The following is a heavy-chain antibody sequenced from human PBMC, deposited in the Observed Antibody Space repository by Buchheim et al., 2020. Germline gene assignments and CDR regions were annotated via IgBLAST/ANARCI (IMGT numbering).Heavy chain of an antibody. CDR3: AKDMFSSNFPWYYFDY. CDR2: ISYDGSNK. D-gene: IGHD6-13*01. V-gene: IGHV3-30*18. J-gene: IGHJ4*02. Sequence: QVQLVESGGGVVQPGRSLRLSCAASGFTFSSYGMHWVRQAPGKGLEWVAVISYDGSNKYYADSVKGRFTISRDNSKHTLYLQMNSLRAEDTAVYYCAKDMFSSNFPWYYFDYWGQGTL. CDR1: GFTFSSYG.